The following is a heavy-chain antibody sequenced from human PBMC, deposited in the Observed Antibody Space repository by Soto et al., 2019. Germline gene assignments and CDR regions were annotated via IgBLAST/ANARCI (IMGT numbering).Heavy chain of an antibody. V-gene: IGHV3-53*01. J-gene: IGHJ3*02. CDR2: IYSGGST. Sequence: GGSLRLSCAASGFTVSSNYMSWVRQAPGKGLEWVSVIYSGGSTYYADSVKGRFTISRDNSKNTLYLQMNSLRAEDTAVYYCARTLRLGELSFGEPHAFDIWGQGTMVTVSS. CDR1: GFTVSSNY. D-gene: IGHD3-16*02. CDR3: ARTLRLGELSFGEPHAFDI.